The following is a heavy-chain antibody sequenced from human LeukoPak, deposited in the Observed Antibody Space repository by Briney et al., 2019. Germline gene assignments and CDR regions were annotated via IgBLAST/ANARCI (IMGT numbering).Heavy chain of an antibody. J-gene: IGHJ3*02. Sequence: ASVKVSCKASGYTFTGYYMHWERQAPGQGLEWMGWINPNSGGTNYAQKFQGRVTMTRDTSISTAYMELSRLRSDDTAVYYCAMAYYDSSGYYSLGAFDIWGQGTMVTVSS. D-gene: IGHD3-22*01. V-gene: IGHV1-2*02. CDR3: AMAYYDSSGYYSLGAFDI. CDR1: GYTFTGYY. CDR2: INPNSGGT.